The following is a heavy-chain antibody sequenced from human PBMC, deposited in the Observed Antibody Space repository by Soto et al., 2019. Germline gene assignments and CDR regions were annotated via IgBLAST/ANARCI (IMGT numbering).Heavy chain of an antibody. V-gene: IGHV3-30*18. Sequence: GGSLRLSCAASGFTFSSYGMHWVRQAPGKGLEWVAVISYDGSNKYYADSVKGRFTIPRDNSKNTLYLQMNSLRAEDTAVYYCAKDRKLGYCSGGSCYSYYYGMDVWGQGTTVTVSS. CDR2: ISYDGSNK. D-gene: IGHD2-15*01. CDR3: AKDRKLGYCSGGSCYSYYYGMDV. J-gene: IGHJ6*02. CDR1: GFTFSSYG.